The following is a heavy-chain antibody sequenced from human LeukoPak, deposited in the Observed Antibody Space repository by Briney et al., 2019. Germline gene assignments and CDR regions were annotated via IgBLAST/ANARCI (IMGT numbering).Heavy chain of an antibody. CDR1: GGSFSGYY. CDR3: ATYYDSLYDY. J-gene: IGHJ4*02. CDR2: INHSGST. D-gene: IGHD3-22*01. Sequence: SETLSLTCAVYGGSFSGYYWSWIRQPPGKGLEWIGEINHSGSTNYNPSLKSRVTISVDTSKNQFSLKLSSVTAADTAVYYCATYYDSLYDYWGQGTLVTVSS. V-gene: IGHV4-34*01.